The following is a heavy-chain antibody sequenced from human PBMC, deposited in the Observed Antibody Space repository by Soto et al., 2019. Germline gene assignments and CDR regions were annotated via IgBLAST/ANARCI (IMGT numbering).Heavy chain of an antibody. CDR3: AREGATTTYYYGMDV. Sequence: QVQLQESGPGLVKPSQTLSLTCTVSGGSISSGGYYWSWIRQHPGKGLEWIGYIYYSGSTYYNPSLNSRVTISVDTSKIQFSLKLSSVTAADTAVYYCAREGATTTYYYGMDVWGQGTTVTVSS. V-gene: IGHV4-31*03. CDR2: IYYSGST. J-gene: IGHJ6*02. D-gene: IGHD1-26*01. CDR1: GGSISSGGYY.